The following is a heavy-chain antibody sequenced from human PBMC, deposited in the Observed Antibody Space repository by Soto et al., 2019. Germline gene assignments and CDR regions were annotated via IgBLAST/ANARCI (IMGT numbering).Heavy chain of an antibody. CDR1: GYTFTSYA. D-gene: IGHD1-26*01. CDR3: AGGGSGSYYIFDY. V-gene: IGHV1-3*01. Sequence: AASVKVSCKASGYTFTSYAMHWVRQAPGQRLEWMGWINAGNGNTKYSQKFQGRVTITRDTSASTAYMELSSLRSEDTAVYYCAGGGSGSYYIFDYWGQGTLVTVSS. J-gene: IGHJ4*02. CDR2: INAGNGNT.